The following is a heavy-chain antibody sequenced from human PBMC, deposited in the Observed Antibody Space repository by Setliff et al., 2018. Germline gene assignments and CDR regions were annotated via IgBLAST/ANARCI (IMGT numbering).Heavy chain of an antibody. V-gene: IGHV4-34*01. CDR2: INHSGST. Sequence: SETLSLTCAVYGGSFSGYYWSWIRQPPGKGLEWIGEINHSGSTNYNPSLKSRVTISVDTSKNQFSLKLSSVTAADTAVYYCARGARYFDWLFDPDYHFDYWGQGTLVTVSS. CDR3: ARGARYFDWLFDPDYHFDY. J-gene: IGHJ4*02. CDR1: GGSFSGYY. D-gene: IGHD3-9*01.